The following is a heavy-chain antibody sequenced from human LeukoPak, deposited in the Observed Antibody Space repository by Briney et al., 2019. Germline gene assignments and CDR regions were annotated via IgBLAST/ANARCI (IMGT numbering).Heavy chain of an antibody. CDR2: ISYDGSNR. D-gene: IGHD3-10*01. CDR3: ARERLGDALDY. Sequence: PGGFLRLSCAASGFTFSSYAMHWVRQAPGKGLEWVAVISYDGSNRYHADSVKGRFTISRDNSKSTLYLQMNSLRAEDTALYYCARERLGDALDYWGQGTLVTVSS. J-gene: IGHJ4*02. CDR1: GFTFSSYA. V-gene: IGHV3-30-3*01.